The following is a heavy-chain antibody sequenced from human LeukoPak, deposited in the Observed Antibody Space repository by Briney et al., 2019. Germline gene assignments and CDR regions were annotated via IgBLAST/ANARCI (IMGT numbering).Heavy chain of an antibody. V-gene: IGHV3-48*02. CDR3: VREDPSEYGSIVY. J-gene: IGHJ4*02. CDR1: GFTFSSYS. Sequence: GGSLRLSCAASGFTFSSYSMNWVRQAPGKGLEWVAYISRSSSSKHYADSVKGRFTISRDNAKNSLYLQMSSLRDEDTAVYYCVREDPSEYGSIVYWGQGTLVTVSS. D-gene: IGHD3-10*01. CDR2: ISRSSSSK.